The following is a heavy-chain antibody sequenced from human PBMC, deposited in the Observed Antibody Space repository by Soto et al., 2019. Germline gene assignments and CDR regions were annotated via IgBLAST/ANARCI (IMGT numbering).Heavy chain of an antibody. D-gene: IGHD2-21*02. CDR1: GSSFTSYW. CDR2: IGPSDSYT. CDR3: ARVEHIVVVTAQGWLDP. V-gene: IGHV5-10-1*01. Sequence: GDALNISCKGSGSSFTSYWISWGRQMPGKGLEWMGRIGPSDSYTNYSPSFQGHVTISADTSTSTAYMELRSLRSDDTAAYYCARVEHIVVVTAQGWLDPWGQGTLVTVSS. J-gene: IGHJ5*02.